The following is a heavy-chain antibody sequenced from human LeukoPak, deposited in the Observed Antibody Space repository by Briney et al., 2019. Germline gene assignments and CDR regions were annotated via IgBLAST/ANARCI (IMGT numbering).Heavy chain of an antibody. V-gene: IGHV3-30*04. CDR3: ARSSEGWYSSPGYFDD. J-gene: IGHJ4*02. Sequence: PGGSLRLSCAASGFTFSSYAMHWVRQAPGKGPEWVAIISYDGNDKYYADSVKGRFTISRDNSKNTLYLQVNSLRPEDPALYYFARSSEGWYSSPGYFDDWGQGTLVTVSS. CDR1: GFTFSSYA. CDR2: ISYDGNDK. D-gene: IGHD6-13*01.